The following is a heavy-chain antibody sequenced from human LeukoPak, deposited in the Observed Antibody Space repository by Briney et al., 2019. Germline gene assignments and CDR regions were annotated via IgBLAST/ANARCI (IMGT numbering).Heavy chain of an antibody. Sequence: GSLRLSCAASGLTFRNYWMSWVRQAPGKGLEWLANIKQDGSEKYYVDSVKGRFTISRDNAKNSLYLQLNSLRAEDTAVYYCARDGGSYCTGNLCYKDGFFDYWGQGTLVTVSS. CDR3: ARDGGSYCTGNLCYKDGFFDY. CDR1: GLTFRNYW. CDR2: IKQDGSEK. D-gene: IGHD2-8*02. V-gene: IGHV3-7*01. J-gene: IGHJ4*02.